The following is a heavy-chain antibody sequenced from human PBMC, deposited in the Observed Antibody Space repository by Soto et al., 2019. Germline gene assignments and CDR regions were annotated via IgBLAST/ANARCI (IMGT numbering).Heavy chain of an antibody. CDR2: IIPIFGTA. CDR3: ARGRYYYYYYGMDV. CDR1: GGTFSSYA. J-gene: IGHJ6*02. Sequence: ASVKVSCKASGGTFSSYAISWVRQAPGQGLEWMGGIIPIFGTANYAQKFQGRVTITADESTSTAYMELSSLRSEDTAVYYCARGRYYYYYYGMDVWGQGTTVTVSS. V-gene: IGHV1-69*13.